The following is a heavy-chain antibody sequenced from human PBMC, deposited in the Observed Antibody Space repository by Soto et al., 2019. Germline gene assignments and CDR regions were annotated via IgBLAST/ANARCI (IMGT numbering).Heavy chain of an antibody. J-gene: IGHJ4*02. CDR1: GFTFSSYA. Sequence: GGSLRLSCAASGFTFSSYAMHWVRQAPGKGLEWVAVISYDGSTKYYADSVKGRFTISRDNSKNTLYLQMNSLNAEDKSVYYFVRDQLSYYYNSSGYYCSCWGQGTLVTVAS. D-gene: IGHD3-22*01. V-gene: IGHV3-30-3*01. CDR2: ISYDGSTK. CDR3: VRDQLSYYYNSSGYYCSC.